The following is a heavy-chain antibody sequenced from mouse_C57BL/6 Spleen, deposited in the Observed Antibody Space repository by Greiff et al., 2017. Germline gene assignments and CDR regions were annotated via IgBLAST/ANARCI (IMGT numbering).Heavy chain of an antibody. J-gene: IGHJ2*01. V-gene: IGHV5-9-1*02. CDR3: TRDYYGSSY. D-gene: IGHD1-1*01. CDR1: GFTFSSYA. Sequence: EVMLVESGEGLVKPGGSLKLSCAASGFTFSSYAMSLVRQTPEKRLEWVAYISSGGDYIYYADTVKGRFTISRDNARNTLYLQMSSLKSEDTAMYYCTRDYYGSSYWGQGTTLTVSS. CDR2: ISSGGDYI.